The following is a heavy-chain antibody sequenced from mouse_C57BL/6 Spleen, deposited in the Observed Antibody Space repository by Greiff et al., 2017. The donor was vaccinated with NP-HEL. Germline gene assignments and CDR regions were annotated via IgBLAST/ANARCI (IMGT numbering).Heavy chain of an antibody. CDR3: ARYLWDESNYWYFDV. Sequence: VQLVESGAELVRPGASVKLSCKASGYTFTSYGISWVKQRTGQGLEWIGEIYPRSGNTYYNEKFKGKATLTADKSSSTAYMELRSMTSEDSAVYFCARYLWDESNYWYFDVWGTGTTVTVSS. CDR2: IYPRSGNT. D-gene: IGHD4-1*01. CDR1: GYTFTSYG. V-gene: IGHV1-81*01. J-gene: IGHJ1*03.